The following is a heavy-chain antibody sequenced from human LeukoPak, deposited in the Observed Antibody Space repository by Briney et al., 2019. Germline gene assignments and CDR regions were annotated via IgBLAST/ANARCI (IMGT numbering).Heavy chain of an antibody. CDR1: GFTFYIYG. Sequence: GGSLRLSCAASGFTFYIYGMHWVRQAPGKGLEWVAVIWYDGSKAYYADSVKGRFSVSRDNSKNTLYLQMSSLRAEDTAMYYCAKSHVVVSGAISNWFDPWGQGTLVTVSS. J-gene: IGHJ5*02. CDR3: AKSHVVVSGAISNWFDP. CDR2: IWYDGSKA. D-gene: IGHD2-2*01. V-gene: IGHV3-33*06.